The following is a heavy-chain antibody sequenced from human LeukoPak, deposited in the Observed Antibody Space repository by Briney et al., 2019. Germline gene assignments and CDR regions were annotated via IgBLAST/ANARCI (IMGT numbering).Heavy chain of an antibody. D-gene: IGHD6-13*01. Sequence: ASVKVSCKVSGYTLTELSMHRVRQAPGKGLEWMGGFDPEDGETIYAQKFQGRVTMTEDTSTDTAYMELSSLRSEDTAVYYCATDASNIAAAGTCDYFDYWGQGTLVTVSS. CDR1: GYTLTELS. CDR2: FDPEDGET. V-gene: IGHV1-24*01. J-gene: IGHJ4*02. CDR3: ATDASNIAAAGTCDYFDY.